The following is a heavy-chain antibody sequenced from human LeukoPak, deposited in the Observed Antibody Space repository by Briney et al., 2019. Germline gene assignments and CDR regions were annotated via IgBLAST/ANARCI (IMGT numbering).Heavy chain of an antibody. Sequence: SETLSLTCTVSGASMSTYYWSWIRQPPGKGLEWIGSIYYSGSTYYNPSLKSRVTISVDTSKNQFSLKLSSVTAADTAVYYCARDNRPAAVAGTHNWFDPWGQGTLVTVSS. V-gene: IGHV4-59*12. CDR2: IYYSGST. J-gene: IGHJ5*02. CDR1: GASMSTYY. CDR3: ARDNRPAAVAGTHNWFDP. D-gene: IGHD6-19*01.